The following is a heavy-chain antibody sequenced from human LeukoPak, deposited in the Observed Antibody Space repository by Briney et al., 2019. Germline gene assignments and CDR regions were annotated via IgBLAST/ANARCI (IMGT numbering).Heavy chain of an antibody. CDR2: IGTRSNPI. CDR1: GCSFSDFY. V-gene: IGHV3-11*01. CDR3: AIEARGSGRDFDY. Sequence: PGGSLRLSCAASGCSFSDFYMSWIRQAPGMGLEWISYIGTRSNPIYYADSVKGRFTISRDDAKNSLYLQINSLGDEDTAVYFCAIEARGSGRDFDYWGQGILVTVSS. D-gene: IGHD1-26*01. J-gene: IGHJ4*02.